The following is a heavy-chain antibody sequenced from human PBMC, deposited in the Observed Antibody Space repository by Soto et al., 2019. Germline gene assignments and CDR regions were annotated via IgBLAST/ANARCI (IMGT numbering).Heavy chain of an antibody. CDR2: INAANGNT. CDR1: GYPFTNNA. D-gene: IGHD6-6*01. Sequence: QVYLVQSGAEVKKPGASVTVSCKASGYPFTNNALHWMRQAPGQRFEWLGWINAANGNTKYSEKFQGRVTFTRDTSANTAYMDVSTLRSEDTAVYYGARWDSSSWPGRLDPWGQGTLVTVSS. J-gene: IGHJ5*02. V-gene: IGHV1-3*01. CDR3: ARWDSSSWPGRLDP.